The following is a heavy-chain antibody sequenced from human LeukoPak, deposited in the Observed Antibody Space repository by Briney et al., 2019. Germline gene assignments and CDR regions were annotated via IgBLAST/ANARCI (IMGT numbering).Heavy chain of an antibody. CDR3: AKRGGYRDAFDI. CDR2: ISWKSGSI. Sequence: GGSLRLSCAASGFTFDDYAMHWVRQAPGKGLEWVSGISWKSGSIGYADSVKGRFTISRDNSKNTLYLQMNSLRAEDTAVYYCAKRGGYRDAFDIWGQGTMVTVSS. J-gene: IGHJ3*02. V-gene: IGHV3-9*01. D-gene: IGHD5-18*01. CDR1: GFTFDDYA.